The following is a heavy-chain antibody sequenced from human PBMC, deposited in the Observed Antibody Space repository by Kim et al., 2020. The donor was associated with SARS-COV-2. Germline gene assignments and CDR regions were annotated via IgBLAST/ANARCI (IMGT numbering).Heavy chain of an antibody. CDR3: AKATTVTTLSYLYYYYGMDV. V-gene: IGHV3-23*03. D-gene: IGHD4-17*01. J-gene: IGHJ6*02. Sequence: RFTISRDNSKNTLYLQMNSLRAEDTAVYYCAKATTVTTLSYLYYYYGMDVWGQGTTVTVSS.